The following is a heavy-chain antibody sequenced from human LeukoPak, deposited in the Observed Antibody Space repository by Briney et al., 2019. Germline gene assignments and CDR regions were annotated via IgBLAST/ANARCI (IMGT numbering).Heavy chain of an antibody. CDR1: GFTFSTYG. Sequence: PGGTLRLSCAASGFTFSTYGMSWVRQAPGKGLEWVSAISGGGDSTYYADSVKGRFTISRDNSENTMYLQMNSLRAEDTAVYYCAKDYGSGFDYWGQGTLVTVSS. CDR2: ISGGGDST. CDR3: AKDYGSGFDY. D-gene: IGHD3-10*01. V-gene: IGHV3-23*01. J-gene: IGHJ4*02.